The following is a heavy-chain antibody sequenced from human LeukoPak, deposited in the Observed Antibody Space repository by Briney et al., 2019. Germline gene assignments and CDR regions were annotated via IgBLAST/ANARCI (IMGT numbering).Heavy chain of an antibody. CDR3: ARQSCSGGSCYPRPYWYFDL. Sequence: SETLSLTCTVSGGSISSYYWSWIRQPPGKGLEWIGYIYYSGSTNYNPSLKSRVTISVDTSKNQFPLKLSSVTAADTAVYYCARQSCSGGSCYPRPYWYFDLWGRGTLVTVSS. D-gene: IGHD2-15*01. V-gene: IGHV4-59*08. CDR1: GGSISSYY. J-gene: IGHJ2*01. CDR2: IYYSGST.